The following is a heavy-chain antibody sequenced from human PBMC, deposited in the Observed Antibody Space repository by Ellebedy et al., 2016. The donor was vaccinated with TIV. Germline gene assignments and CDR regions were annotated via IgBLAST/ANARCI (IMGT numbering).Heavy chain of an antibody. Sequence: ASVKVSCXASGYSFNSHGITWVRQAPGQGLEWMGWISVNSGDTNYAQNLQGRVTLTADTSTRTAYLKLGSLRSDDTAVYYCARNYYDSSGSQTINFYYGMDVWGQGTTVTVSS. V-gene: IGHV1-18*01. D-gene: IGHD3-22*01. J-gene: IGHJ6*02. CDR3: ARNYYDSSGSQTINFYYGMDV. CDR2: ISVNSGDT. CDR1: GYSFNSHG.